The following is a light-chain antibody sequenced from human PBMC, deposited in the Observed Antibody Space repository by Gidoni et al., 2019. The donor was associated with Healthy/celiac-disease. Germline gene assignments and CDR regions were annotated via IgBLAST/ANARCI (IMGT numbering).Light chain of an antibody. CDR3: AAWDDSLNGHYV. Sequence: QPVLTQPPSASGTPGQRVTISCSGSSSNIGSNTVNWYQQLPGTAPKLLIYSNNQRPSGVPDRVSGSKSGTSASLAISGLQSEDEADYYCAAWDDSLNGHYVFGTGTKVTVL. V-gene: IGLV1-44*01. CDR1: SSNIGSNT. J-gene: IGLJ1*01. CDR2: SNN.